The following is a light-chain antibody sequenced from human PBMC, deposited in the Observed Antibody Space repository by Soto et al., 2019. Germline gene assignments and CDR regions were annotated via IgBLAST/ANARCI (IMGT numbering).Light chain of an antibody. J-gene: IGKJ2*01. CDR2: ATS. Sequence: DLQMTQSPSSLSASVGDRVTITCRASQSISSYLNWYQQKPGKAPKLLIYATSSLQSGVPSRYTGRGSGTDFTLTIISLQPEDFATYYCQQSYSTPHTFGQGTKLEIK. V-gene: IGKV1-39*01. CDR3: QQSYSTPHT. CDR1: QSISSY.